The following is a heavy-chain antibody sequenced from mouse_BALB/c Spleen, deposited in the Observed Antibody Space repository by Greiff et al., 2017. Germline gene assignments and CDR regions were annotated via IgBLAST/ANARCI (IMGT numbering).Heavy chain of an antibody. J-gene: IGHJ4*01. D-gene: IGHD1-2*01. CDR2: IYPGDGDT. V-gene: IGHV1-80*01. CDR1: GYAFSSYW. CDR3: ARNYGTGSYYAMDY. Sequence: QVQLQQSGAELVRPGSSVKISCKASGYAFSSYWMNWVKQRPGQGLEWIGQIYPGDGDTNYNGKFKGKATLTADKSSSTAYMQLSSLTSEDSAVYFCARNYGTGSYYAMDYWGQGTSVTVSS.